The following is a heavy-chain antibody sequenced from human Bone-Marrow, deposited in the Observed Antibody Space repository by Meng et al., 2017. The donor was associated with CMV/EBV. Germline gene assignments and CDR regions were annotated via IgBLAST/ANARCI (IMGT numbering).Heavy chain of an antibody. D-gene: IGHD2-2*01. V-gene: IGHV3-30*04. CDR3: ARVKRVLVVSAAIGPYGMDV. CDR2: ISYDGKKK. Sequence: GGSLRLSCGASGFTFSSYGLHWVRQAPGKGLEWVAVISYDGKKKSYADSVKGRITISRDNSKNTLNLQMNSLRPEDTAMYYYARVKRVLVVSAAIGPYGMDVWGQGTTVTVSS. CDR1: GFTFSSYG. J-gene: IGHJ6*02.